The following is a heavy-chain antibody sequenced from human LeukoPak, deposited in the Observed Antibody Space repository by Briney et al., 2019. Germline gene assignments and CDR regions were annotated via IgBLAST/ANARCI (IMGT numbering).Heavy chain of an antibody. V-gene: IGHV1-8*01. CDR1: GYTFTSYD. Sequence: ASVKVSCKASGYTFTSYDIIWVRQATGQGLEWMGWMNPNSGNTGYAQKFQGRVTMTRNTSISTAYMGLSSLRSEDTAVYYCARGPYSSGWTYYYYGMDVWGQGTTVTVSS. D-gene: IGHD6-19*01. CDR2: MNPNSGNT. J-gene: IGHJ6*02. CDR3: ARGPYSSGWTYYYYGMDV.